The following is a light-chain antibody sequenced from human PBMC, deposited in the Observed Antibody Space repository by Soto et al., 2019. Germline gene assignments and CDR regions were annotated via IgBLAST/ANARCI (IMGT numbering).Light chain of an antibody. CDR2: KAS. J-gene: IGKJ2*01. Sequence: DIQMTQSPSTLSASVGDRVTIACRASQSIGRWLAWYQQKPGKAPKLLIYKASSLESGVPSRFSGSGSGTQFTLTISSLQPDDFATYYCQQYNSYSYAFGQGTKLEIK. CDR1: QSIGRW. CDR3: QQYNSYSYA. V-gene: IGKV1-5*03.